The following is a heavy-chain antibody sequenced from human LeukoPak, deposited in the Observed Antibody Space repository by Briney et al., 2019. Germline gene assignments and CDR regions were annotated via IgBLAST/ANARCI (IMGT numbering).Heavy chain of an antibody. D-gene: IGHD1-26*01. CDR3: ARDDWRIWEQPNGMDV. Sequence: GGSLRLSCAASGFTFSSYWMHWVRQAPGKGLVWVSRINSDGSRTSYADSVKGRFTISRDNAKNTLYLQMNSLRAEDTAVYYCARDDWRIWEQPNGMDVWGKGTTVTVSS. CDR1: GFTFSSYW. J-gene: IGHJ6*04. V-gene: IGHV3-74*01. CDR2: INSDGSRT.